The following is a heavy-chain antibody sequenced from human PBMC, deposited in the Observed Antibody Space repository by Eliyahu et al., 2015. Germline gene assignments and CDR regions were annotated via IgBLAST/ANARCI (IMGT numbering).Heavy chain of an antibody. Sequence: EVQLVQPGAEVKKPGESLKVSCXXSGXSFTXYWXGXVRXMPGKGLEWMGXIYPGDSDTRYSSSFQGQVTFSADKSISTAYLQWSSLKASDTAIYYCARSSGGWAKPDFDYWGQGILVTVSS. D-gene: IGHD6-19*01. J-gene: IGHJ4*02. CDR2: IYPGDSDT. V-gene: IGHV5-51*01. CDR1: GXSFTXYW. CDR3: ARSSGGWAKPDFDY.